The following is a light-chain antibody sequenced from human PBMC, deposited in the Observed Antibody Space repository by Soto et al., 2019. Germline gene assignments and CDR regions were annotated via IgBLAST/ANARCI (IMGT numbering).Light chain of an antibody. CDR3: QYYENSPWT. CDR2: GTS. J-gene: IGKJ1*01. CDR1: QSVTPIC. V-gene: IGKV3-20*01. Sequence: NVLTQSPGTLSVSPGEGASLSCRASQSVTPICFGWLQQKPGQAPRLIIYGTSRRAVGIPDRFSGSRSGRDFTLTISSVEPEDVAVYYCQYYENSPWTFGQGT.